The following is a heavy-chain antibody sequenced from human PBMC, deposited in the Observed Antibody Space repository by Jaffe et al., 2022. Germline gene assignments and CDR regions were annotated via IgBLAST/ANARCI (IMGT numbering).Heavy chain of an antibody. D-gene: IGHD5-12*01. CDR1: GFSLNTTGVG. CDR2: IYWDDDK. V-gene: IGHV2-5*02. CDR3: AHRHCIDSGCNWFAP. J-gene: IGHJ5*02. Sequence: QITLKESGPTLVKPTQTLTLTCTFSGFSLNTTGVGVGWIRQPPGKALEWLALIYWDDDKRYRPSLKTRLTITKDTSKDQVVLTMTNMDPVDTATYFCAHRHCIDSGCNWFAPWGQGTLVTVSS.